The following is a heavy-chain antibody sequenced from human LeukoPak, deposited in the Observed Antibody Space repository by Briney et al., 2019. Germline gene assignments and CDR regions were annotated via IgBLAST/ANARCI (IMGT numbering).Heavy chain of an antibody. J-gene: IGHJ4*02. D-gene: IGHD3-3*01. CDR2: ISGSGGST. Sequence: GGSLRLSCAASGFTFSSYAMSWVRQAPGKGLEWVSAISGSGGSTYYADSVKGRFTISRDNSKNTLYLQMNSLRAEDTAVYYCAKDYDFWSGNYLDYWGQGTLVTVSS. CDR3: AKDYDFWSGNYLDY. CDR1: GFTFSSYA. V-gene: IGHV3-23*01.